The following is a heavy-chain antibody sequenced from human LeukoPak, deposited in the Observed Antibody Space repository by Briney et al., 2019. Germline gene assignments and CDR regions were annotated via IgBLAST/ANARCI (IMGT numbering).Heavy chain of an antibody. CDR3: AKDPLNYDFWSGCDY. Sequence: GGSLRLSCAASGFTFSSYAMSWVRQAPGKGLEWVSAISGSGGSTYYADSVKGRFTISRDNSKNTLYLQMNSLRAEDTAVYYCAKDPLNYDFWSGCDYWGQGTLVTVSS. CDR2: ISGSGGST. J-gene: IGHJ4*02. D-gene: IGHD3-3*01. CDR1: GFTFSSYA. V-gene: IGHV3-23*01.